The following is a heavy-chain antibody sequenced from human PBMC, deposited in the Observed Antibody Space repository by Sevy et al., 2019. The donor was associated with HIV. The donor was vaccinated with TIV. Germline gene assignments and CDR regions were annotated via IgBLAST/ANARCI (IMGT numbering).Heavy chain of an antibody. Sequence: GGSLRLSCAASGFTFDDYAMHWVRQAPGKGLEWVSGISWNSGSIGYADSVKGRFTISRGNAKNSLYLQMNSLRAEDTALYYCAKDIASRDYYYYYGMDVWGQGTTVTVSS. V-gene: IGHV3-9*01. J-gene: IGHJ6*02. CDR3: AKDIASRDYYYYYGMDV. CDR2: ISWNSGSI. CDR1: GFTFDDYA.